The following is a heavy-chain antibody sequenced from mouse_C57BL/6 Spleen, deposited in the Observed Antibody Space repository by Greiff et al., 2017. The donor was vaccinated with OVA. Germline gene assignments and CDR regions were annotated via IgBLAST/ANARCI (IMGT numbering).Heavy chain of an antibody. CDR2: IYPGSGNT. Sequence: VQLQQSGAELVRPGASVKLSCKASGYTFTDYYINWVKQRPGQGLEWIARIYPGSGNTYYNEKFKGKATLTAEKSSSTAYMQLSSLTSEDSAVYFCARRAYGSSYGYFDVWGTGTTVTVSS. J-gene: IGHJ1*03. D-gene: IGHD1-1*01. V-gene: IGHV1-76*01. CDR1: GYTFTDYY. CDR3: ARRAYGSSYGYFDV.